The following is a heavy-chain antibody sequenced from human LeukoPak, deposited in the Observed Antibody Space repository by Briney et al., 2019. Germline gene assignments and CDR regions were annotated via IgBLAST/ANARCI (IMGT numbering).Heavy chain of an antibody. CDR3: TRVGIAVAATGYYYMDV. J-gene: IGHJ6*03. CDR2: IRSKAYGGTT. CDR1: GFTFGDYA. D-gene: IGHD6-19*01. Sequence: PSRSLRLSCTASGFTFGDYAMSWVRQAPGKGLEWVGFIRSKAYGGTTEYAASVKGRFTISRDDSKSIAYLQMNSLKTEDTAVYYCTRVGIAVAATGYYYMDVWGKATTVTVSS. V-gene: IGHV3-49*04.